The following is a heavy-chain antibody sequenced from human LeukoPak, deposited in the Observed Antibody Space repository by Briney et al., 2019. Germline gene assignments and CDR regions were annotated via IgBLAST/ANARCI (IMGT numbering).Heavy chain of an antibody. CDR3: ARNIAVAGTGGDY. Sequence: GESLKISCKGSGYSFTSYWIGWVRQMPGKGLEWMGIIYPGDSDTRYSPSFQGQVTISADKPISTAYLQWSSLKASDTAMYYCARNIAVAGTGGDYWGQGTLVTVSS. J-gene: IGHJ4*02. CDR2: IYPGDSDT. V-gene: IGHV5-51*04. CDR1: GYSFTSYW. D-gene: IGHD6-19*01.